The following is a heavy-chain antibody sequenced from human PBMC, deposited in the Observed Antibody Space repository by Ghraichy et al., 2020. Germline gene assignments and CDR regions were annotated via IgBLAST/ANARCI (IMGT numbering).Heavy chain of an antibody. CDR1: GGSISSSSYY. D-gene: IGHD3-22*01. J-gene: IGHJ4*02. CDR2: IYYSGST. CDR3: ARLGRDSSGYDYY. V-gene: IGHV4-39*01. Sequence: SETLSLTCTVSGGSISSSSYYWGWICQPPGKGLEWIGSIYYSGSTYYNPSLKSRVTISVDTSKNQFSLKLSSVTAADTAVYYCARLGRDSSGYDYYWGQGTLVTVSS.